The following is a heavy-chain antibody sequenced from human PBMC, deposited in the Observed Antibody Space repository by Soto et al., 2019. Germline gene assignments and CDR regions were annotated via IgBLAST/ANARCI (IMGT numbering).Heavy chain of an antibody. CDR3: ARDSSSSDPPGDP. Sequence: SVKVSCKASGGTFSSYTISWVRQAPGQGLEWMGRIIPILGIANYAQKFQGRVTITADKSTSTAYMELSSLRSEDTAVYYCARDSSSSDPPGDPWGQGTLVTVSS. CDR2: IIPILGIA. J-gene: IGHJ5*02. D-gene: IGHD6-6*01. V-gene: IGHV1-69*04. CDR1: GGTFSSYT.